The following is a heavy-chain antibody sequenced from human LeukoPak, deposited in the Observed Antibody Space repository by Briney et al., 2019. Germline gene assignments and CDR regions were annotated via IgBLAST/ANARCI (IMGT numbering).Heavy chain of an antibody. Sequence: PGGSLRLSCAASGFTFSSYAMSWVRQAPGKGLEWVSAISGSGGSTYYADSVKGRFTISRDNSKNTLYLQMNSLRAEDTAVYYCAKGGGGYCSSTSCHLDYWGQGTLVTVSS. CDR1: GFTFSSYA. CDR3: AKGGGGYCSSTSCHLDY. D-gene: IGHD2-2*01. CDR2: ISGSGGST. V-gene: IGHV3-23*01. J-gene: IGHJ4*02.